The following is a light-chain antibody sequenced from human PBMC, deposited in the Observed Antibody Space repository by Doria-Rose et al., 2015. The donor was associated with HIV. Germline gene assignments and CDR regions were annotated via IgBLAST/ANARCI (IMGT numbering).Light chain of an antibody. CDR1: QSFSSTY. J-gene: IGKJ1*01. CDR2: DGS. Sequence: EIVLTQSPGTLSLSPGERATLSCRASQSFSSTYLAWYQQKPGRAPSLLIYDGSTRATGIPDRFSASGSETDFTLTINGLEPEDFALYYCHQYSTSWTFGQGTKVEI. V-gene: IGKV3-20*01. CDR3: HQYSTSWT.